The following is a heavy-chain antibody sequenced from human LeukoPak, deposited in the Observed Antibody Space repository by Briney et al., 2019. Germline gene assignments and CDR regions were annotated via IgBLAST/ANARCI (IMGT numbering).Heavy chain of an antibody. CDR1: GFTFNSYG. Sequence: PGGSLRLSCAASGFTFNSYGMNWVGQAPGKGLEWVAFIQYDGSNKYYADSVKGRFTVSRDNSKRTFYLQMNDLRGEDTAIYYCTKAKGQSWLFSHYWGRGTLVTVSS. J-gene: IGHJ4*02. CDR3: TKAKGQSWLFSHY. CDR2: IQYDGSNK. D-gene: IGHD3-22*01. V-gene: IGHV3-30*02.